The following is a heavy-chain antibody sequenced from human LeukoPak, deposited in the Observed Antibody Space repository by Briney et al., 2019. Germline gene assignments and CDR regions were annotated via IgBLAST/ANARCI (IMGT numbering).Heavy chain of an antibody. CDR3: ARGLWFGSNWFDP. Sequence: PSETLSLTCAVYGGSFSGYYWSWIRQPPGKGLEWIGEINHSGSTIYNPSLKSRVTISVDTSKNQFSLKLSSVTAADTAVYYCARGLWFGSNWFDPWGQGTLVTVSS. J-gene: IGHJ5*02. V-gene: IGHV4-34*01. D-gene: IGHD3-10*01. CDR2: INHSGST. CDR1: GGSFSGYY.